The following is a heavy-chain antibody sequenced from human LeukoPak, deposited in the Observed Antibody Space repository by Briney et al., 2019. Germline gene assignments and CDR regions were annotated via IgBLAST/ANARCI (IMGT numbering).Heavy chain of an antibody. CDR2: IYYSGST. D-gene: IGHD5-24*01. J-gene: IGHJ5*02. Sequence: SETLSLTCTVSGGSISSSSYYWGWIRQPPGKGLEWIGSIYYSGSTYYNPSLKSRVTISVDTSKNQFSLKLSSVTAADTAVYYCARGVLRWLQSGAWFDPWGQGTLVTVSS. V-gene: IGHV4-39*01. CDR1: GGSISSSSYY. CDR3: ARGVLRWLQSGAWFDP.